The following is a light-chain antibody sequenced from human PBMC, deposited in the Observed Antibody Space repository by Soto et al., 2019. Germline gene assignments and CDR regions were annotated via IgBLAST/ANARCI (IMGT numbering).Light chain of an antibody. J-gene: IGKJ4*01. V-gene: IGKV3D-20*02. CDR1: QTVRNNY. CDR3: QPYNNWPLT. CDR2: DAS. Sequence: EFVLTQSPGTLSLSPGERATLSCRASQTVRNNYLAWYQQKPGQAPRLLIYDASSRATGIPDRFSGSRSGPEFTLTINSLQSEDFAIYYCQPYNNWPLTFGGGTKVDIK.